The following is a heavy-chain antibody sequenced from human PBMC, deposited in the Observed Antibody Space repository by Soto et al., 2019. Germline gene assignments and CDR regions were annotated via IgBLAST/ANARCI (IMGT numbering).Heavy chain of an antibody. CDR2: INPGGDVI. Sequence: GGSLRLSCAASGFNLRVYYMTWIRQAPGKGLELLSYINPGGDVIKYVDSVKGRFTISWDNAKNSLYLHMNSLRGEDTAVYYCTRDPRITDFWGQGTLVTVSS. J-gene: IGHJ4*02. V-gene: IGHV3-11*01. D-gene: IGHD3-16*01. CDR1: GFNLRVYY. CDR3: TRDPRITDF.